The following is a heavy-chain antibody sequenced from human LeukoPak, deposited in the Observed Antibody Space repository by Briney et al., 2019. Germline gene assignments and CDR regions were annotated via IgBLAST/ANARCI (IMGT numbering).Heavy chain of an antibody. CDR3: ARGQYYDILTGYYTDYYYYYGMDV. Sequence: GGSLRLSCVASGFVFSSSWMTWVRQAPGKGLEWVSVIYSGGSTYYADSVKGRFTISRDNSKNTLYLQMNSLRAEDTAVYYCARGQYYDILTGYYTDYYYYYGMDVWGQGTTVTVSS. CDR2: IYSGGST. V-gene: IGHV3-66*01. D-gene: IGHD3-9*01. CDR1: GFVFSSSW. J-gene: IGHJ6*02.